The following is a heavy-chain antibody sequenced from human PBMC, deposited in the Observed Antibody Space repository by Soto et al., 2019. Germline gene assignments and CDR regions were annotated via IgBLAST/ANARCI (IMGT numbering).Heavy chain of an antibody. CDR1: GGSISSYY. V-gene: IGHV4-59*08. CDR2: IYYSGST. D-gene: IGHD4-17*01. CDR3: ARHHSPTVADNFPFDY. Sequence: SETLSLTCTVSGGSISSYYWSWIRQPPGKGLEWIGYIYYSGSTNYNPSLKSRVTISVDTSKNQFSLKLSSVTAADTAVYYCARHHSPTVADNFPFDYWGQGTLVTVSS. J-gene: IGHJ4*02.